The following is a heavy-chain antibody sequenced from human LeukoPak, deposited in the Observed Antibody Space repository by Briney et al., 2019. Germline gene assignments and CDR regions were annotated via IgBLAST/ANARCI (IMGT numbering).Heavy chain of an antibody. V-gene: IGHV1-18*01. D-gene: IGHD6-13*01. CDR2: ISAYNGNT. Sequence: ASVKVSCKASGYTFTSYGISWVRQAPGQGLEWMGWISAYNGNTNYAQKLQGRVTMTTDTSTSTAYMELRSLRSDDTAVYYCARDTRHSSSWYEVEWFDPWGQGTLVTVSS. J-gene: IGHJ5*02. CDR3: ARDTRHSSSWYEVEWFDP. CDR1: GYTFTSYG.